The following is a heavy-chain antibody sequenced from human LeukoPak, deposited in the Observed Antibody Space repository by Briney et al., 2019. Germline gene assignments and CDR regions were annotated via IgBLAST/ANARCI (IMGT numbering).Heavy chain of an antibody. J-gene: IGHJ4*02. CDR3: AATNVEYRSSWYLDY. Sequence: ASVKVSCKASGYTFTGYYMHWVRQAPGQGLEWMGWINPNSGGTNYAQKFQGRVTMTRDTSISTAYMELSRLRSDDTAVYYCAATNVEYRSSWYLDYWGQGALVTVSS. D-gene: IGHD6-13*01. CDR1: GYTFTGYY. V-gene: IGHV1-2*02. CDR2: INPNSGGT.